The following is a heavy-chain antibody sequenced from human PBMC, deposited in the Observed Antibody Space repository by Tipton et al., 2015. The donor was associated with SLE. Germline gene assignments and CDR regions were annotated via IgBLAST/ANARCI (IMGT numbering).Heavy chain of an antibody. Sequence: SLRLSCAASGFTFSSYWMSWVRQAPGKGLEWVANIKQDGSEKYYVDSVKGRFTNSRDNAKNSLYLQMNSLRAEDTAVYYCARYPRQLVPYFDYWGQVTLVTVSS. V-gene: IGHV3-7*01. CDR2: IKQDGSEK. J-gene: IGHJ4*02. D-gene: IGHD6-13*01. CDR1: GFTFSSYW. CDR3: ARYPRQLVPYFDY.